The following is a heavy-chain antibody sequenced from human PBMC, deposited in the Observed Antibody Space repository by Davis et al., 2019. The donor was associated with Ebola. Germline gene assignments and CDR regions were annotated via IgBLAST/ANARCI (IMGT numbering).Heavy chain of an antibody. J-gene: IGHJ5*02. CDR3: ARDLRSYRLHWFDP. D-gene: IGHD3-16*02. CDR1: GGSVTSGSYY. Sequence: PGSLSLSCTVSGGSVTSGSYYCCWIRQPPWKGLEWIGYIYYSGSTNYNPSLKSRVPISVDTSKNQFSLKLSSVTAADTAVYYCARDLRSYRLHWFDPWGQGTLVTVSS. CDR2: IYYSGST. V-gene: IGHV4-61*01.